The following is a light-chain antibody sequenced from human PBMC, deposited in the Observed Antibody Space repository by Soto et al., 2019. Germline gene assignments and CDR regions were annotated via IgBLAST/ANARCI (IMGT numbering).Light chain of an antibody. CDR3: QHNSQWPFIT. CDR1: QSVRSH. CDR2: SAS. V-gene: IGKV3D-15*01. J-gene: IGKJ4*01. Sequence: EIVMTQSPATLSVSPGDRATLSCSASQSVRSHLVWYQQRPGQHPRLLMYSASNRATGIPDRFIGSGSGTEFTLTISSLQSEDVGIYYCQHNSQWPFITFGGRTKVPIK.